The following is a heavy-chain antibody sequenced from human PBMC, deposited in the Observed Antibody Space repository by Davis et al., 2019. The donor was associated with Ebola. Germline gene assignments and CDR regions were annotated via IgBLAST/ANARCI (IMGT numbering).Heavy chain of an antibody. CDR1: GFTFSDSY. J-gene: IGHJ4*02. Sequence: GESLKISCAASGFTFSDSYMSWIRQAPGKGLEWVSYITDSSSTTNYADSVKGRFTMSRDNAKNSLYLQMNSLRAEDTAFYYCAKDITMIGKYYFDNWGQGTLVTVSS. V-gene: IGHV3-11*05. D-gene: IGHD3-22*01. CDR2: ITDSSSTT. CDR3: AKDITMIGKYYFDN.